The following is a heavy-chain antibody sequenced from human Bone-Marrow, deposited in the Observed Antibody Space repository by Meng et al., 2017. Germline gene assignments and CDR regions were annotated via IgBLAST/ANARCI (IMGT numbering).Heavy chain of an antibody. Sequence: GTLRLSCAASGFTISSYAMSWVRQAPGKGLEWIGYIYYSGSTNYNPSLKSRVTISVDTSKNQFSLKLSSVAAAATAEYYCAEGNTTYYFDYWGQGTLVTVSS. CDR3: AEGNTTYYFDY. D-gene: IGHD3-3*01. CDR2: IYYSGST. J-gene: IGHJ4*02. V-gene: IGHV4-59*12. CDR1: GFTISSYA.